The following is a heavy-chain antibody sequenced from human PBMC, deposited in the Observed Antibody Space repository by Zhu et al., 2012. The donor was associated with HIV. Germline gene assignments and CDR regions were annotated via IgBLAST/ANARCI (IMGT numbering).Heavy chain of an antibody. J-gene: IGHJ5*02. CDR3: ARHVQGGXVAGDRFDP. CDR1: GGSISSTSYY. D-gene: IGHD6-19*01. V-gene: IGHV4-39*01. CDR2: IHYSGST. Sequence: QVQLQESGPGLVKPSETLSLTCTVSGGSISSTSYYWGWIRQPPGKGLEWIGSIHYSGSTYDSPSLKSRVTISVDTPKNQFSLKLSSVTAADTAVYYCARHVQGGXVAGDRFDPWGQGILVTVSS.